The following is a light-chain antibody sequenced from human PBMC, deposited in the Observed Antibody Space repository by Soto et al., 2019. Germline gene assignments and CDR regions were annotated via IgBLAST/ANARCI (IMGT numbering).Light chain of an antibody. Sequence: QLVLTQPPSASGTPGQRVTISCSGSSSNIGSNTVNWYQQVPGTAPKLLIYYNNQRPSGVPDRFSGSKSGTSASLAISGLRSEDEADYYCAAWDDSLNAVVFGGGTKLTVL. CDR3: AAWDDSLNAVV. CDR2: YNN. J-gene: IGLJ2*01. CDR1: SSNIGSNT. V-gene: IGLV1-44*01.